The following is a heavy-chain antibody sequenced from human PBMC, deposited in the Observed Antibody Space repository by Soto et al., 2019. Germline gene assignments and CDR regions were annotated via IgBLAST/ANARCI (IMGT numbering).Heavy chain of an antibody. D-gene: IGHD6-19*01. CDR3: ARGAVAGTSLFDY. CDR1: GFTLTTYS. V-gene: IGHV3-48*02. CDR2: INKNGFTI. Sequence: PGGSLRLSCAVSGFTLTTYSMNWVRQAPGKGLEWISFINKNGFTIYYADSVKGRFTISRDYAKNSLYLQMDSLRHEDTAVYYCARGAVAGTSLFDYWRLGTLVTVSS. J-gene: IGHJ4*02.